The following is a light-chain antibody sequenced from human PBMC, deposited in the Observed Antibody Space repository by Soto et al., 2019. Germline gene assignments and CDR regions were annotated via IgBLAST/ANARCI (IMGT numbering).Light chain of an antibody. J-gene: IGLJ1*01. Sequence: VLTQPPSVSGAPGQRVTISCTGSSSNIGAIYGVHWYQQPPGTAPKLLIYVNTNRPSGVPDRFSASKSGTSASLAITGLQAEDEADYYCQSYDDSLSAFVFGTGTKVTVL. CDR1: SSNIGAIYG. V-gene: IGLV1-40*01. CDR3: QSYDDSLSAFV. CDR2: VNT.